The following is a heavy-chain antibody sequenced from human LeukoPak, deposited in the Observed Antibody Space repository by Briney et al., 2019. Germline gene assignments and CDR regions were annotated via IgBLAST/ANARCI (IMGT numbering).Heavy chain of an antibody. Sequence: PSETLSLTCAVSGYSISRGSYWGWIRQPPGKGLEWIGSVYHSGSAYYNSSLKSRVTISVDTSKNQFSLKLTSVTAADTAVYYCAVGLHSGQFAFDIWGQGTMVTVSS. J-gene: IGHJ3*02. V-gene: IGHV4-38-2*01. CDR2: VYHSGSA. CDR1: GYSISRGSY. CDR3: AVGLHSGQFAFDI. D-gene: IGHD5-24*01.